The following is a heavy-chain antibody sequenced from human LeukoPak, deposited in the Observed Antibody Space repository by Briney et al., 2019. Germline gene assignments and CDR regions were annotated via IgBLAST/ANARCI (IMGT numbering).Heavy chain of an antibody. Sequence: ASVKVSCKASGYTFTGYYMHWVRQAPGQGHEWMGWINPNSGGTNYAQKFQGRVTMTRDTSISTAYMELSRLRSDDTAVYYCARVGIQLWSQYYFDYWGQGTLVTVSS. CDR3: ARVGIQLWSQYYFDY. CDR1: GYTFTGYY. CDR2: INPNSGGT. D-gene: IGHD5-18*01. J-gene: IGHJ4*02. V-gene: IGHV1-2*02.